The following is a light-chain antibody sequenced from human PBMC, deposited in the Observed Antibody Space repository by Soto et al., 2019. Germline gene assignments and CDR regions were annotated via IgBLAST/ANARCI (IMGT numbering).Light chain of an antibody. Sequence: QSVLTQSPSASASLGASVKITCTLSSGHSSYPIAWHQQQPDKGPRFLMKLNSDGSHSKGDGIPDRFSGSTSGAERYLTITSLRSEDEADYYCQTWATGIRVFGGGTKVTVL. CDR3: QTWATGIRV. CDR2: LNSDGSH. J-gene: IGLJ2*01. CDR1: SGHSSYP. V-gene: IGLV4-69*01.